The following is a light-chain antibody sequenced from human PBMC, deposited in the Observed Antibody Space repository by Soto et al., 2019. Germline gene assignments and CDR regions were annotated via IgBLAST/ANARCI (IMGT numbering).Light chain of an antibody. V-gene: IGKV3-15*01. CDR3: QQYDKWPYT. Sequence: EMVMTQSPATFSVSLGERVTFSCRASQSVSTNLAWYQHKVGQAPRLLIYAASTRATGIPSRFSGSGSGTEFALSISSLQSKDFAVYYCQQYDKWPYTFGQGTKLEIK. CDR2: AAS. J-gene: IGKJ2*01. CDR1: QSVSTN.